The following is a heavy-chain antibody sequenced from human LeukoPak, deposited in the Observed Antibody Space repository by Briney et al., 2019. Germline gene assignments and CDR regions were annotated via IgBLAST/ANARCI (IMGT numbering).Heavy chain of an antibody. J-gene: IGHJ4*02. CDR1: SGSITGDY. CDR3: ARVRNSYGERDFDY. CDR2: IYYTGST. V-gene: IGHV4-59*01. D-gene: IGHD5-18*01. Sequence: SETLSLTCTAPSGSITGDYWSWIRQPPGELLQWIGYIYYTGSTNYNRSLKSRVAMSLATSKNHFSLQLSSMTAADAAVYYCARVRNSYGERDFDYWGQGILVTVSS.